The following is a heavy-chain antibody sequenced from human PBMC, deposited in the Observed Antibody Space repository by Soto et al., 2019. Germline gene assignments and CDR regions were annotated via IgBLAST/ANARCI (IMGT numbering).Heavy chain of an antibody. CDR2: ISSNGGST. J-gene: IGHJ4*02. Sequence: EVQLVESGGGLVQPGGSLRLSCAASGFTFSSYAMHWVRQAPGKGLEYVSAISSNGGSTYYANSVKGRFTISRDNSKNTLYLQMGSLRAEYMAVYYCARGPGYSFDYWGQGTLVTVSS. CDR1: GFTFSSYA. CDR3: ARGPGYSFDY. V-gene: IGHV3-64*01.